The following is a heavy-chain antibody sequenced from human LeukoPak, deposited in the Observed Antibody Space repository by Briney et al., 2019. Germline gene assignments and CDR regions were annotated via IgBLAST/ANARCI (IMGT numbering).Heavy chain of an antibody. CDR1: GYSISSTYY. V-gene: IGHV4-38-2*02. CDR3: ARVNAPVATFDY. CDR2: ISHSGST. Sequence: SETLSLTCTVSGYSISSTYYGAWIRQPPGKGREWIATISHSGSTYYTPSLESRLTISLDTSRNHFSLRLSSVTAADTAVYYCARVNAPVATFDYWGLGTLVAVSS. D-gene: IGHD1-1*01. J-gene: IGHJ4*02.